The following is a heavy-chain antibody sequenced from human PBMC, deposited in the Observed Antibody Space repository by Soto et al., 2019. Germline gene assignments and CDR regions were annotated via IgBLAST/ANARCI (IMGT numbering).Heavy chain of an antibody. D-gene: IGHD3-10*01. CDR3: AKNYFLDS. CDR2: ISTDGGGT. Sequence: EVHLLDSGGGLVQPGGSLRLSCDASGFPFSRFAMTWVRQAPGKGLEWVSSISTDGGGTYYADSVKGRFTISRDNSRNTLYLQMTSLTAADTALYYCAKNYFLDSWGQGTLVTVSS. CDR1: GFPFSRFA. V-gene: IGHV3-23*01. J-gene: IGHJ5*01.